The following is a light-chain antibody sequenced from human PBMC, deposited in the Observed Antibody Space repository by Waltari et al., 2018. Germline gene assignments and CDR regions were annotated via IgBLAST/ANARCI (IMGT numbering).Light chain of an antibody. Sequence: QSALIQPASVSGSPGQSITISCTGTSSNIGSYNLVSWYQQYPGKAPKVMIYEVYMLPSGVSNRFAGSKSGNTASLTIAGLQAEDETDYYCCSYAGSNSWVFGGGTKVTVL. CDR1: SSNIGSYNL. CDR3: CSYAGSNSWV. J-gene: IGLJ3*02. CDR2: EVY. V-gene: IGLV2-23*02.